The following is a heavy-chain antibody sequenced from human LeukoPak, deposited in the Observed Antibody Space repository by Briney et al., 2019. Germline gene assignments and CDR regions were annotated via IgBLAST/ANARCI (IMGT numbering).Heavy chain of an antibody. CDR1: GFTFSNYT. Sequence: GGSLRLSCAASGFTFSNYTMNWVRQAPGKGLEWVSSISSSSIYIYYADSVKCRFTISRDNAKNSLYLQMKSLSAEDTAVYYCAISTGGYGSGSYSWGPGTLVTVSS. CDR3: AISTGGYGSGSYS. J-gene: IGHJ4*02. D-gene: IGHD3-10*01. V-gene: IGHV3-21*01. CDR2: ISSSSIYI.